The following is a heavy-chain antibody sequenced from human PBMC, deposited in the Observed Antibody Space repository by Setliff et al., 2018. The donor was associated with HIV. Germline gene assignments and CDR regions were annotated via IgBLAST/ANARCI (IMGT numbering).Heavy chain of an antibody. Sequence: SETLSLTCAVSGYSISSGYYWGWIRQPPGKGLEWIGSIFHSAATNYNPSLKSRVTISIDTSKNQSSLKLTSVTAADTAVYYCARRGAYGYDYFDYWGPGILVTVS. D-gene: IGHD5-12*01. CDR2: IFHSAAT. V-gene: IGHV4-38-2*01. J-gene: IGHJ4*02. CDR3: ARRGAYGYDYFDY. CDR1: GYSISSGYY.